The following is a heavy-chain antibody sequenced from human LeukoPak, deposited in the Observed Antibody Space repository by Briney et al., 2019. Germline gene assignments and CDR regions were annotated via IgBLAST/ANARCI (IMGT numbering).Heavy chain of an antibody. D-gene: IGHD2-8*01. CDR3: ATGYRVYAEKNSY. CDR2: FDPEDGET. J-gene: IGHJ4*02. Sequence: GASVKVSCKVSGCTLTELSMHWVRQAPGKGLEWMGGFDPEDGETIYAQKFQGRVTMTEDTSTDTAYMELSSLRSEDTAVYYCATGYRVYAEKNSYWGQGTLVTVSS. CDR1: GCTLTELS. V-gene: IGHV1-24*01.